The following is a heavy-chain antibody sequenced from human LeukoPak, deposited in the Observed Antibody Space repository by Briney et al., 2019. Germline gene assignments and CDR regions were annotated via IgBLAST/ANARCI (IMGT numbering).Heavy chain of an antibody. CDR2: IYYSGST. J-gene: IGHJ5*02. V-gene: IGHV4-39*01. D-gene: IGHD6-13*01. Sequence: SETLSLTCTVSGGSISSSSYYWGWIRQPPGKGLEWIGSIYYSGSTYYNPSLKSRVTISVDTSKNQFSLKLSSVTAADTAVYYCARHLESLGQQLVNWFDPWGQGTLVTVSS. CDR1: GGSISSSSYY. CDR3: ARHLESLGQQLVNWFDP.